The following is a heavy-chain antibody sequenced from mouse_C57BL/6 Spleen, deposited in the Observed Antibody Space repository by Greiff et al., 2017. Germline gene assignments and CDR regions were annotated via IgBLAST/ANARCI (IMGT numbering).Heavy chain of an antibody. CDR1: GYTFTSYT. J-gene: IGHJ2*01. Sequence: VQLQQSGAELARPGASVKMSCKASGYTFTSYTMHWVKQRPGQGLEWIGYINPSSGYTKYNQKFKDKATLTADKSSSTAYMQLSSLTSEDSAVYYCARSDYGSSYGDWGQGTTLTVSS. V-gene: IGHV1-4*01. D-gene: IGHD1-1*01. CDR3: ARSDYGSSYGD. CDR2: INPSSGYT.